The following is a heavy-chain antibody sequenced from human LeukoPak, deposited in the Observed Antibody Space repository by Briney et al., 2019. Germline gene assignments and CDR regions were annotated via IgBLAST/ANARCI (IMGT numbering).Heavy chain of an antibody. D-gene: IGHD3-22*01. J-gene: IGHJ5*02. CDR1: GGSISSYY. CDR3: AKDLLHYDSSGGNWFDP. CDR2: IYYSGST. V-gene: IGHV4-59*01. Sequence: PSETLSLTCTVSGGSISSYYWSWIRQPPGKGLEWIGYIYYSGSTKYNPSLKSRVTISVDTSKNQFSLKLSSVTAADTAVYYCAKDLLHYDSSGGNWFDPWGQGTLVTVSS.